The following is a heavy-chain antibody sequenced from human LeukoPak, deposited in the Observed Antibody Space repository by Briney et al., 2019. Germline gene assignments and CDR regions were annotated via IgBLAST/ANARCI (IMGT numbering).Heavy chain of an antibody. CDR2: IWYDGSNK. CDR3: ARADDYGDYLDY. J-gene: IGHJ4*02. D-gene: IGHD4-17*01. CDR1: GFTFSSYG. V-gene: IGHV3-33*01. Sequence: GGSLRLSCAASGFTFSSYGMHWVRQAPGKGLEWVAVIWYDGSNKYYADSVKGRFTISRDNSKNTLYLQMNSLRAEDTAVYYCARADDYGDYLDYWSQGTLVTVSS.